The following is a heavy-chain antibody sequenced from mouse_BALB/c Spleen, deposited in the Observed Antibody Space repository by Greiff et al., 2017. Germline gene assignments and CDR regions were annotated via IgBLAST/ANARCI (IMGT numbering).Heavy chain of an antibody. D-gene: IGHD2-4*01. CDR3: AREDYENYYAMDY. Sequence: VQLQQSGAELVKPGASVKLSCTASVFNIKDTYMHWVKQRPDQGLEWIGRIDPANGNTKYDPKFQGKATITADTSSNTAYLQLSSLTSEDTAVYYCAREDYENYYAMDYWGQGTSVTVSS. V-gene: IGHV14-3*02. CDR1: VFNIKDTY. CDR2: IDPANGNT. J-gene: IGHJ4*01.